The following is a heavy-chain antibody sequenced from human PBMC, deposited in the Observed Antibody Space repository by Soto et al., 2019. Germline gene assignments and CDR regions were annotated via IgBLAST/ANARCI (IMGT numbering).Heavy chain of an antibody. CDR3: AKTANYYVSTDYFDT. CDR1: GFTIDDVG. J-gene: IGHJ5*02. V-gene: IGHV3-9*01. CDR2: ISWNSGSI. Sequence: EVQLVESGGGLVQPGRSLRLSCAASGFTIDDVGMHWVRQAPGKGLEWVSGISWNSGSIAYADSVKGRFTISRDNVKNSLYLQMNNLRTEDTALYFCAKTANYYVSTDYFDTWGEGTLVTVSS. D-gene: IGHD3-22*01.